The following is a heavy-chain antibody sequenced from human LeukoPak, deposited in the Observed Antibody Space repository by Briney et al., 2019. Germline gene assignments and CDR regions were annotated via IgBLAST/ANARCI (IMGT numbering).Heavy chain of an antibody. CDR3: ARDQHSSGYYYFDY. J-gene: IGHJ4*02. CDR2: INPNSGAT. CDR1: GYTFTDYY. Sequence: ASVKVSCKASGYTFTDYYMYWVRQAPGQGLEWMGRINPNSGATNYAQKFQGRVTMTRDTSISTAYMELSSLRPDDTAVYYCARDQHSSGYYYFDYWGQGTLVTVSS. V-gene: IGHV1-2*06. D-gene: IGHD3-22*01.